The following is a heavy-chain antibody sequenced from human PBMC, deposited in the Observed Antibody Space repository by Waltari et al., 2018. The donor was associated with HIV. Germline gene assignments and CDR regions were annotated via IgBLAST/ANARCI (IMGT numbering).Heavy chain of an antibody. V-gene: IGHV3-74*01. CDR2: INSDGSST. CDR1: GFTFSSYW. D-gene: IGHD6-13*01. Sequence: EVQLVESGGGLVQPGGSLRLSCAASGFTFSSYWMHWVRHAPGKGLVWVSRINSDGSSTSYAESVKGRFTISRDNAKNTLYLQMHSLRAEDTAVYYCARNLEVAAAGGGVDYWGQGTLVTVSS. J-gene: IGHJ4*02. CDR3: ARNLEVAAAGGGVDY.